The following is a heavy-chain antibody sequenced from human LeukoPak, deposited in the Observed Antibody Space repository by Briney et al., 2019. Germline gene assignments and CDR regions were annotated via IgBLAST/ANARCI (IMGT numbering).Heavy chain of an antibody. CDR2: ISSSSNFI. D-gene: IGHD4-17*01. V-gene: IGHV3-21*01. J-gene: IGHJ3*02. Sequence: GGSLRLSCAASGFTFSSYSMNWVRQAPGKGLEWVSSISSSSNFIYYADSVMGRFTISRDNAKNSLYLQMNSLRAEDTAVYYCARAISDYDASDIWGQGTMVTVSS. CDR1: GFTFSSYS. CDR3: ARAISDYDASDI.